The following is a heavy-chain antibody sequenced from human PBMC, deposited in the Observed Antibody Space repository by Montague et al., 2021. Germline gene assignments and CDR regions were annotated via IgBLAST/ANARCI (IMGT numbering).Heavy chain of an antibody. J-gene: IGHJ3*01. CDR3: APKIAAHKAHDGFSD. Sequence: PALVKPTQTLTLTCTFSGFSRATSGVGVAWLRQPPGKALEWLALIFWDDDKRYGPSLKSRLTITKDTTKDQVVLTLTNTDPVDTATYFCAPKIAAHKAHDGFSDWGQGTVVTVSA. D-gene: IGHD6-13*01. CDR2: IFWDDDK. CDR1: GFSRATSGVG. V-gene: IGHV2-5*05.